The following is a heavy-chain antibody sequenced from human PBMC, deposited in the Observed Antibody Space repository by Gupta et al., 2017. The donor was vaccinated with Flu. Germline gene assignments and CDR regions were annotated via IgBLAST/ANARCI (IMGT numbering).Heavy chain of an antibody. D-gene: IGHD3-16*01. J-gene: IGHJ6*03. CDR1: TFTSYD. CDR2: MNPNSGNT. V-gene: IGHV1-8*01. CDR3: ARRIKDYVYYYFDD. Sequence: TFTSYDINWLRQATGQGPEWMGWMNPNSGNTGYAQKFQGRVTMTSNNSITTAYMELTNLRSEDTAVYFCARRIKDYVYYYFDDWGSGTTVT.